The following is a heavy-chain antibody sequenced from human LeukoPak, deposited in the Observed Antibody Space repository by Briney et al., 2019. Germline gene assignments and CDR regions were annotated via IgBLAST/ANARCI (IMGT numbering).Heavy chain of an antibody. V-gene: IGHV3-48*03. CDR3: AELGITMIGGV. CDR2: VSSSGSTI. Sequence: GGSLRLSCAASGFTFSSYEMNWVRQAPGKGLEWVSYVSSSGSTIYYADSVKGRFTISRDNAKNSLYLQMNSLRAGDTAVYYCAELGITMIGGVWGKGTTVTISS. D-gene: IGHD3-10*02. CDR1: GFTFSSYE. J-gene: IGHJ6*04.